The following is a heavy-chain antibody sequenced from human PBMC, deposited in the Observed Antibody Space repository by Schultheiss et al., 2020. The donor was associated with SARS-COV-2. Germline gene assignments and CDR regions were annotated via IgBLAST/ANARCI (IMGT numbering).Heavy chain of an antibody. V-gene: IGHV3-9*01. D-gene: IGHD5-18*01. CDR2: ISWNSGSI. CDR1: GFTFDDYA. CDR3: AKGGAWIQLWLFDY. Sequence: GGSLRLSCAASGFTFDDYAMHWVRQAPGKGLEWVSRISWNSGSIDYADSVKGRFTISRDNSKNTLYLQMNSLRAEDTAVYYCAKGGAWIQLWLFDYWGQGTLVTVSS. J-gene: IGHJ4*02.